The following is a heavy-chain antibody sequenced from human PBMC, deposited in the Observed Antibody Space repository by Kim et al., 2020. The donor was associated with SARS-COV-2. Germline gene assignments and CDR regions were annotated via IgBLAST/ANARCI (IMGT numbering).Heavy chain of an antibody. D-gene: IGHD5-12*01. Sequence: SETLSLTCTVSGGSISSYYWSWIRQPPGKGLEWIGYIYYSGSTNYNPSLKSRVTISVDTSKNQFSLKLSSVTAADTAVYYCARRRRGYSGYGSFDYWGQGTLVTVSS. CDR1: GGSISSYY. J-gene: IGHJ4*02. V-gene: IGHV4-59*08. CDR2: IYYSGST. CDR3: ARRRRGYSGYGSFDY.